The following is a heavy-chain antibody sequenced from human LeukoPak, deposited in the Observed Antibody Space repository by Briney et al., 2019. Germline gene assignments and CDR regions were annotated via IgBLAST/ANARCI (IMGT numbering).Heavy chain of an antibody. Sequence: GGSLRLSCAASGFTFSRYAMSWVRQAPGKGLEWVSAISGSGGTPYYADSVKGRFTISRDNSKNTLYLQMNSLRAEDTAVYYCARGPQLTYFYYMDVWGKGTTVTVSS. CDR2: ISGSGGTP. CDR3: ARGPQLTYFYYMDV. D-gene: IGHD5-24*01. CDR1: GFTFSRYA. J-gene: IGHJ6*03. V-gene: IGHV3-23*01.